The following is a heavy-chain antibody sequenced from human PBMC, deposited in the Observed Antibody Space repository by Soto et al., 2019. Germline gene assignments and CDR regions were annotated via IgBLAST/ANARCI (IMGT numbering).Heavy chain of an antibody. CDR2: TYYRSKWYN. CDR3: ARGDAGWTFDY. D-gene: IGHD6-19*01. J-gene: IGHJ4*02. V-gene: IGHV6-1*01. CDR1: GDSVSSNSAA. Sequence: PSQTLSLTCAISGDSVSSNSAAWNWIRQSPSSGLEWLGRTYYRSKWYNDYAASVEGRINIIADTSKNQFSLQLKSLIPGDTAVYYCARGDAGWTFDYWGQGTLVTVSS.